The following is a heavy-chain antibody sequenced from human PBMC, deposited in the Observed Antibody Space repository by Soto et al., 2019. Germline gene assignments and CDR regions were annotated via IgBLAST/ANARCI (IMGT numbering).Heavy chain of an antibody. D-gene: IGHD2-8*02. CDR3: ARGDYGTGGYPFPYFDY. CDR2: INPDSGAT. V-gene: IGHV1-2*02. Sequence: GASVKVSCKASGYSFTGYYIHWVRQAPGQGLEWMGWINPDSGATNYAQNFQGRVTLTSDTSISTASMDLTSLTSDDTAVYYCARGDYGTGGYPFPYFDYWGQGTRVTV. J-gene: IGHJ4*02. CDR1: GYSFTGYY.